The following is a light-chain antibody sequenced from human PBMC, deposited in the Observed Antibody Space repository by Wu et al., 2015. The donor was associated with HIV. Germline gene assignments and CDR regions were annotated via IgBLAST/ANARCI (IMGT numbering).Light chain of an antibody. Sequence: EIVLTQSPGTLSLSPGERATLSCRASQNIAGNLAWYQQKPGQTPRLLIYGASTRATGIPARFSGSGSGTEFTLTISSMQSEDSAVYYCQQYNDATPLTFGGGTTVEI. J-gene: IGKJ4*01. CDR2: GAS. V-gene: IGKV3-15*01. CDR1: QNIAGN. CDR3: QQYNDATPLT.